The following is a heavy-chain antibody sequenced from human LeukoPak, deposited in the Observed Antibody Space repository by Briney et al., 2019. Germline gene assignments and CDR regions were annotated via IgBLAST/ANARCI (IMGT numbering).Heavy chain of an antibody. Sequence: GEPLRISSKGSGYSFTSYWISWVRQMHGKGLEWMGRIDPSDSYTNYSPSFQGHVTISADKSISTAYLQWSSLKASDTAMYYCARTTYYYYYGMDVWGKGTTVTVSS. J-gene: IGHJ6*04. CDR2: IDPSDSYT. D-gene: IGHD1-1*01. CDR3: ARTTYYYYYGMDV. CDR1: GYSFTSYW. V-gene: IGHV5-10-1*01.